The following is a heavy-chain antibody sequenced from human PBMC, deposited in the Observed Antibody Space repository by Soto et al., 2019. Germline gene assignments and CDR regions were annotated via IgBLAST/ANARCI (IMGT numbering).Heavy chain of an antibody. CDR3: ARGGRLVAARPGGWFDP. Sequence: NPSETLSLTCAVSGGSISSSNWWSWVRQPPGKGLEWIGEIYHSGSTNYNPSLKSRVTISVDKSKNQFSLKLSSVTAADTAVHYCARGGRLVAARPGGWFDPWGQGTLVTVSS. J-gene: IGHJ5*02. CDR2: IYHSGST. D-gene: IGHD6-6*01. CDR1: GGSISSSNW. V-gene: IGHV4-4*02.